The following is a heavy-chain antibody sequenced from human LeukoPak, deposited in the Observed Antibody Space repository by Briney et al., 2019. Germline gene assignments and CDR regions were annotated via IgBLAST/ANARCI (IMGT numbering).Heavy chain of an antibody. J-gene: IGHJ3*02. CDR2: ISYDGSNK. V-gene: IGHV3-30*04. CDR3: ARDRGYGDYLGAFDI. D-gene: IGHD4-17*01. CDR1: GSTFSSYS. Sequence: PGGAPRISCAAPGSTFSSYSLHWGRQGPGKGVGGGAVISYDGSNKYYADSVKGRFTISRDNSKNTLCLQMNSLRAEDTAVYYCARDRGYGDYLGAFDIWGQGTMVTVSS.